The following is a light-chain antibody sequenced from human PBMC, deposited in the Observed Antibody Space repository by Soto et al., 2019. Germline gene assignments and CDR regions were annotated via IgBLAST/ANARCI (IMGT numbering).Light chain of an antibody. V-gene: IGLV1-44*01. CDR2: NDN. CDR1: RSNIGSNP. J-gene: IGLJ2*01. Sequence: QSLLTQPPSVSGTPGQGVAISCSGSRSNIGSNPVQWYQQLPGTAPKLLIYNDNHRPSGVPDRFSGSKSGTSASLAISGLQSEDEADYYCATWDDSLLGPVFGGGTNSPS. CDR3: ATWDDSLLGPV.